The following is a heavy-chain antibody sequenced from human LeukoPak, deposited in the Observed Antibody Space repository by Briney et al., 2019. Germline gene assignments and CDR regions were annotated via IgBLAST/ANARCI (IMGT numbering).Heavy chain of an antibody. D-gene: IGHD4-17*01. J-gene: IGHJ4*02. V-gene: IGHV5-51*01. CDR3: VRVYGDYEGY. CDR2: LYPGDSDI. CDR1: GYTFTSSW. Sequence: GESLKISCRGSGYTFTSSWLGWVRQMPGKGLEWMGILYPGDSDIKYSPSFQGQVTISADKSISTAYLQWSSLKASDTAMYYCVRVYGDYEGYWGQGTLVTVSS.